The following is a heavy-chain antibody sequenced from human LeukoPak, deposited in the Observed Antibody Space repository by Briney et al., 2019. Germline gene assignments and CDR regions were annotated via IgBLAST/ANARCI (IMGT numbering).Heavy chain of an antibody. D-gene: IGHD4-23*01. CDR1: GFTFSSYG. CDR3: AREVTTVVTRYFDY. CDR2: IWYDGSNK. Sequence: GGSLRLSCAASGFTFSSYGMHWVRQAPGKGLEWVAVIWYDGSNKYYADSVKGRFTISRDNSKNTLYLQMNSLRAEDTAVYYRAREVTTVVTRYFDYWGQGTLVTVSS. V-gene: IGHV3-33*01. J-gene: IGHJ4*02.